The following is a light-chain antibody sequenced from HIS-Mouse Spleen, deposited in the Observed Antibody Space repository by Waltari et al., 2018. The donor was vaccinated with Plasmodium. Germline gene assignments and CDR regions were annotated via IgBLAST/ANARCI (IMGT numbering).Light chain of an antibody. CDR1: SSDVGSYNL. CDR2: EGS. Sequence: QSALTQPASVSGSPGQSITISCTGPSSDVGSYNLVSWYQQHPGNAPKLMIYEGSKRPSGVSNRFSGSKSGNTASLTIPGLQAEDEADYYCCSYAGSSTFVVFGGGTKLTVL. J-gene: IGLJ2*01. V-gene: IGLV2-23*03. CDR3: CSYAGSSTFVV.